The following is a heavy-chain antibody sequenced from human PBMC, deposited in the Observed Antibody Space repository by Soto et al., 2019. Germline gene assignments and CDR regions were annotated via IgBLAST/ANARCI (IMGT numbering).Heavy chain of an antibody. D-gene: IGHD2-2*01. CDR1: GFTFRNYA. CDR3: ARPAKYATQSTGWANRFDS. CDR2: ITGAGDT. V-gene: IGHV3-23*01. J-gene: IGHJ4*02. Sequence: EVQLLESGGGLVQPGGSLRLLCAASGFTFRNYAMTWVRQAPGKGLEWVSTITGAGDTYFADTVKGRFTISRDISKSTLFLQMDSLRAEDTAVYYCARPAKYATQSTGWANRFDSWGQGTLVTVSS.